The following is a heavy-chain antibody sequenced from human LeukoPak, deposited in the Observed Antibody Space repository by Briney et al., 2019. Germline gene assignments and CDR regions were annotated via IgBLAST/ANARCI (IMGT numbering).Heavy chain of an antibody. CDR3: AKSSTVWFGELSAFDY. CDR2: ISYDGSNK. V-gene: IGHV3-30*18. J-gene: IGHJ4*02. D-gene: IGHD3-10*01. Sequence: GGSLRLSCAASGFTFSSYGMHWVRQAPGKGLEWVAVISYDGSNKYYADSVKGRFTISRDNSKNTLYLQMNSLRAEDTAVYYCAKSSTVWFGELSAFDYWGQGTLVTVSS. CDR1: GFTFSSYG.